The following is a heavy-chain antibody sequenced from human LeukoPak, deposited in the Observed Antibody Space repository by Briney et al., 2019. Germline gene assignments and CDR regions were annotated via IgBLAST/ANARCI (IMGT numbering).Heavy chain of an antibody. CDR3: MRMTTGHDY. CDR2: INHSGYT. D-gene: IGHD4-17*01. CDR1: GVSFNDYY. Sequence: SETLSLTCAVSGVSFNDYYWSSVRQTPGKGLEWIGEINHSGYTNDSPSLKSRVTLSIDTSRKQFSLNLRSVTVADTGIYYCMRMTTGHDYWGQGTLVTVSS. V-gene: IGHV4-34*01. J-gene: IGHJ4*02.